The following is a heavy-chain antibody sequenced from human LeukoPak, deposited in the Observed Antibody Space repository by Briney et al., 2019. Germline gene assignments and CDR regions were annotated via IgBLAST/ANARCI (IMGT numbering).Heavy chain of an antibody. CDR2: IYPGDSDT. J-gene: IGHJ4*02. V-gene: IGHV5-51*01. D-gene: IGHD3-16*01. CDR3: ARGLGPTARFDY. CDR1: GYIFSIYW. Sequence: GESLKISCKGSGYIFSIYWIAWVRQMPGKGLEWMGIIYPGDSDTRYSPSFQGQVTISADKSINTAYLQWSSLKASDTATYYCARGLGPTARFDYWGQGTLVTVSS.